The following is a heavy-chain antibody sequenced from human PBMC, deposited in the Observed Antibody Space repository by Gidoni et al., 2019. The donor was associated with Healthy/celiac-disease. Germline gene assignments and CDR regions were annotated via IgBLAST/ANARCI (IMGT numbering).Heavy chain of an antibody. Sequence: QVQLQESGPGLVKPSQTLSLTCPVSGGSISSGSYYWSWFRQPAGKGLEWIGRIYTSGSTNYNPSLKSRVTISVDTSKNQFSLKLSSVTAADTAVYYCARGGYSWLHGYYYYGMDVWGQGTTVTVSS. V-gene: IGHV4-61*02. CDR1: GGSISSGSYY. J-gene: IGHJ6*02. CDR3: ARGGYSWLHGYYYYGMDV. D-gene: IGHD6-13*01. CDR2: IYTSGST.